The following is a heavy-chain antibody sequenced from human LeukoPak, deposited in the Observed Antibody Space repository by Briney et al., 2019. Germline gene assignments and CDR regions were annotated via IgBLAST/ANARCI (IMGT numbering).Heavy chain of an antibody. J-gene: IGHJ4*02. V-gene: IGHV4-34*01. CDR2: INDSGTT. D-gene: IGHD6-19*01. CDR1: GGSVIGHY. CDR3: ASATGYSSGWSPGY. Sequence: TSETLSLTCAVYGGSVIGHYWSWIRQPPGKGQEWIGEINDSGTTTYNPSLKSRVTISVDTSKNQFSLKLSSVTAADTAVYYCASATGYSSGWSPGYWGQGTLVTVSS.